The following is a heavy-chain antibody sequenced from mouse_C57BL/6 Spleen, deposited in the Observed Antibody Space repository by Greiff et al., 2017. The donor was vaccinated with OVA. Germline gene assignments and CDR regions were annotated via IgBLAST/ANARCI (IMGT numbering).Heavy chain of an antibody. CDR1: GFTFSSYA. Sequence: EVKLMESGEGLVKPGGSLKLSCAASGFTFSSYAMSWVRQTPEKRLEWVAYISSGGDYIYYADTVKGRFTISRDNARNTLYLQMSSLKSEDTAMYYCTREDDGYYYFDYWGQGTTLTVSS. CDR3: TREDDGYYYFDY. V-gene: IGHV5-9-1*02. J-gene: IGHJ2*01. D-gene: IGHD2-3*01. CDR2: ISSGGDYI.